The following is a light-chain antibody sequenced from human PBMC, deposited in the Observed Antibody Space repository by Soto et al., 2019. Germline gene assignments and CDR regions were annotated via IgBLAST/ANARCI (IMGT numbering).Light chain of an antibody. Sequence: DIQMTQSPSSQSASVGDRVTITCRASQSINSYLNWYQQKPGKAPKLLIYAASSLQSGVPSRFSGNGSETDFTLTISSLQPDDFATYYCQQSFSTPRTFGQGTRVEI. CDR1: QSINSY. J-gene: IGKJ1*01. V-gene: IGKV1-39*01. CDR2: AAS. CDR3: QQSFSTPRT.